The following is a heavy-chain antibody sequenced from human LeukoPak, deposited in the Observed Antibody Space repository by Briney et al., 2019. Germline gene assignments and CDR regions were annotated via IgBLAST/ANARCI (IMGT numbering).Heavy chain of an antibody. D-gene: IGHD1-26*01. J-gene: IGHJ3*02. CDR1: GGSISSYY. CDR3: ARYIVSYPHDAFDI. Sequence: SSETLSLTRTVSGGSISSYYWSWIRQPPGKGLEWIGYIYNPSLKSRVTISVDTSKKQFSLKLSSVTAADTAFYYCARYIVSYPHDAFDIWGQGTMVTVSS. CDR2: I. V-gene: IGHV4-59*01.